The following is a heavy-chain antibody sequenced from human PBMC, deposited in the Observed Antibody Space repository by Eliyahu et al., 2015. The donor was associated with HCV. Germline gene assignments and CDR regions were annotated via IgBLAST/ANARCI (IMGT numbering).Heavy chain of an antibody. CDR1: XXTFTXXY. J-gene: IGHJ6*02. CDR2: INPSGGST. D-gene: IGHD5-12*01. CDR3: ARDPYSGYEPTLYGMDV. V-gene: IGHV1-46*01. Sequence: QVQLVQSGAEVKKPGASVKVSCKASXXTFTXXYMHWVRQAXGQGLEWMGIINPSGGSTSYXQKFQGRVTMTRDTSTSTVYMELSSLRSEDTAVYYCARDPYSGYEPTLYGMDVWGQGTTVTVSS.